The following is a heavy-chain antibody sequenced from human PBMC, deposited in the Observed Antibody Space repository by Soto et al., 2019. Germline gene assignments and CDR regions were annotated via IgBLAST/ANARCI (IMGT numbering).Heavy chain of an antibody. V-gene: IGHV4-39*01. CDR2: IYYSGST. Sequence: SEPLSPTSILSGSPISTSSYHRRWIRQPPGKGLEWIGSIYYSGSTYYNPSLKSRVTISVDTSKNQFSLKLSSVTAADTAVYYCARTIVATMILDYWGQGTLVT. D-gene: IGHD5-12*01. J-gene: IGHJ4*02. CDR3: ARTIVATMILDY. CDR1: GSPISTSSYH.